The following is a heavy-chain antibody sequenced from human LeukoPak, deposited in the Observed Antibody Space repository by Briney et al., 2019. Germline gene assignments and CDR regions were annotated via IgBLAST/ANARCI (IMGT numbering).Heavy chain of an antibody. Sequence: SETLSLTCTVSGGSISSHYWSWIRQPPGKGLEWIGSISYSGSTYYNPSLKSRVTMSVDTSKNQFSLTLSSVTAADTAVYYCAESSGTFYHPFDCWGQGTLVTVSS. CDR1: GGSISSHY. J-gene: IGHJ4*02. CDR2: ISYSGST. V-gene: IGHV4-59*04. D-gene: IGHD1-26*01. CDR3: AESSGTFYHPFDC.